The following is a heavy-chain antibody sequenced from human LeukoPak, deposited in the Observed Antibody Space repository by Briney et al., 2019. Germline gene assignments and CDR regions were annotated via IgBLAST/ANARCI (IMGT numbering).Heavy chain of an antibody. CDR3: ARDCRDGCNCGDY. Sequence: GGSLRLSCAASGFTFSDYYMTWIRQAPGKGLEWVSYISSSGSTIYYADSVKGRFTISRDNAKKSLYMQMNSLRAEDTAVYYCARDCRDGCNCGDYWGQGTLVTVSS. CDR2: ISSSGSTI. J-gene: IGHJ4*02. V-gene: IGHV3-11*01. D-gene: IGHD5-24*01. CDR1: GFTFSDYY.